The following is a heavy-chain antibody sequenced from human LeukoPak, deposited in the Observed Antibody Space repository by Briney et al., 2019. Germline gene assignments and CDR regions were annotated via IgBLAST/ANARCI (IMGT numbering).Heavy chain of an antibody. V-gene: IGHV3-23*01. J-gene: IGHJ4*02. Sequence: GGSLRLSCAASGFTFSSYAMSWVRQAPGKGLEWVSAISGSGGSTYYADSVKGRFTISRDNSENTLYLQMNSLRAEDTAVYYCAKDMDYGGNSGAFDYWGQGTLVTVSS. CDR2: ISGSGGST. CDR1: GFTFSSYA. D-gene: IGHD4-23*01. CDR3: AKDMDYGGNSGAFDY.